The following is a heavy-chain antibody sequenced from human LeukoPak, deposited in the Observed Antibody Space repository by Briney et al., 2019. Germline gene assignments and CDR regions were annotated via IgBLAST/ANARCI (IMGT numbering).Heavy chain of an antibody. V-gene: IGHV3-30-3*01. Sequence: GGSLRLSCAASGFTFSSYAMHWVRQAPGKGLEWVAVIPYDGSNKYYADSVKGRFTISRDNSKNTLYLQMNSLRAEDTAVYYCARELGLTSYFDLWGRGTLVTVSS. CDR1: GFTFSSYA. CDR3: ARELGLTSYFDL. J-gene: IGHJ2*01. D-gene: IGHD7-27*01. CDR2: IPYDGSNK.